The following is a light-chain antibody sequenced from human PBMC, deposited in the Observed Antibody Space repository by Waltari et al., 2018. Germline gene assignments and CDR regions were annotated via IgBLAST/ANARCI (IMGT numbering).Light chain of an antibody. CDR3: QSTDTSGTSLV. CDR2: KDI. CDR1: ALPKQL. J-gene: IGLJ3*02. V-gene: IGLV3-25*03. Sequence: SYELTQPPSVSVSPGQTARINCPGEALPKQLAYWYQQKPGQAPVLVIYKDIERPSGIPERFSGSSSGTTVTLTISGVQAEDEADYYCQSTDTSGTSLVFGGGTKLTVL.